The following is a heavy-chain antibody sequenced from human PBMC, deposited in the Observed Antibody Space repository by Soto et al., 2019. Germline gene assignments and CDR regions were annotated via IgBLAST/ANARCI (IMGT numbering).Heavy chain of an antibody. CDR3: AKDTDSSGWQKYYFDN. Sequence: EVQLVESGGGLVQPGRSLRLSCAASGFTFDDYAMHWVRQAPGKGLEWVSGISWHSGSIGYADSVKGRFTISRDNAKNSLYLQMKSLRAEDTALYYCAKDTDSSGWQKYYFDNWGQGTLVTVSS. D-gene: IGHD6-19*01. CDR2: ISWHSGSI. V-gene: IGHV3-9*01. J-gene: IGHJ4*02. CDR1: GFTFDDYA.